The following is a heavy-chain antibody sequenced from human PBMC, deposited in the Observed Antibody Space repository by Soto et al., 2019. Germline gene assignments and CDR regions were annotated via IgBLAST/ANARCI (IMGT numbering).Heavy chain of an antibody. CDR2: IKSKTDGGTT. CDR3: TTDTGRYCSGGSCYRYYYYMDV. CDR1: GFTFSNAW. J-gene: IGHJ6*03. Sequence: GGSLRLSCAASGFTFSNAWMSWVRQAPGKGLEWVGRIKSKTDGGTTDYAAPVKGRFTISRDDSKNTLYLQMNSLKTEDTAVYYCTTDTGRYCSGGSCYRYYYYMDVWGKGTTVTVSS. V-gene: IGHV3-15*01. D-gene: IGHD2-15*01.